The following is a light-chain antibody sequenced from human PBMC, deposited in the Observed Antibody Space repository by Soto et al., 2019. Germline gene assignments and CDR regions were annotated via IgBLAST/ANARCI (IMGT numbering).Light chain of an antibody. CDR3: QQYDKWPPRT. Sequence: EIVLTQSPATLSLSPGERATLWFRASQSVSSYLAWYQQKPGQAPRLLIYDASNRATGTPARFSGSGSGTEFTLTISSLQSEDSAVYYCQQYDKWPPRTFGQGTKVDIK. V-gene: IGKV3-11*01. CDR2: DAS. J-gene: IGKJ1*01. CDR1: QSVSSY.